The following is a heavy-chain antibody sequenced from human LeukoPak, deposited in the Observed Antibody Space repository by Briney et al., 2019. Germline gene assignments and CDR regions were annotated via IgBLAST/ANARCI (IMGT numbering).Heavy chain of an antibody. CDR3: ARPRIAAAGNVYYMDV. J-gene: IGHJ6*03. CDR1: GYSFTSYW. V-gene: IGHV5-51*01. D-gene: IGHD6-13*01. Sequence: GASLKISCKGSGYSFTSYWIGWVRQMPGKGLEWMGIIYLGDSDTRYSPSFQGQVTFSADKAISTAYLQWSSLKASDTAMYYCARPRIAAAGNVYYMDVWGKGTTVTVSS. CDR2: IYLGDSDT.